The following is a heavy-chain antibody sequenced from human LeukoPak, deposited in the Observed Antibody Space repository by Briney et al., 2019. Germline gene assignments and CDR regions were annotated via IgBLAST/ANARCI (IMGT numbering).Heavy chain of an antibody. J-gene: IGHJ6*03. Sequence: PGGSLRLSCAASGFTFSNAWMSWVRQAPGKGLEWVSYISSSGSTIYYADSVKGRFTISRDNAKNSLYLQMNSLRAEDTAVYYCARAGGGTYSSPGYYMDVWGKGTTVTVSS. CDR3: ARAGGGTYSSPGYYMDV. V-gene: IGHV3-11*04. D-gene: IGHD6-13*01. CDR2: ISSSGSTI. CDR1: GFTFSNAW.